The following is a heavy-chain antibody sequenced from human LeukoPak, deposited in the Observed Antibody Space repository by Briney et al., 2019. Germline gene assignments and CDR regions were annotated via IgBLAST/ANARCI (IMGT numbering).Heavy chain of an antibody. Sequence: ASVKVSCKASGYTFTSYAMNWVRQAPGQGLEWMGWINTNTGNPTYAQGFTERFVFSLDTSVSTAYLQISSLKAEDTAVYYCARDSYCSGGSCYLLGGDYWGQGTLVTVSS. V-gene: IGHV7-4-1*02. CDR2: INTNTGNP. CDR1: GYTFTSYA. J-gene: IGHJ4*02. CDR3: ARDSYCSGGSCYLLGGDY. D-gene: IGHD2-15*01.